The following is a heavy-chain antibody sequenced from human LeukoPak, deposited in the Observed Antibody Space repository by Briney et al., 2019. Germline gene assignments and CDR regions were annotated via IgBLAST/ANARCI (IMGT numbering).Heavy chain of an antibody. J-gene: IGHJ1*01. CDR3: ARHGTAAGPFQL. V-gene: IGHV4-59*08. D-gene: IGHD2-21*02. CDR1: GGAIDNYY. CDR2: VYYSGTI. Sequence: PSETLSLTCTVSGGAIDNYYWSWIRQPTGKGLEWIAYVYYSGTINYNPSLESRVTISVDTSKNQFSLRLTSVAAADTAVYYCARHGTAAGPFQLWGQGTLVTVSS.